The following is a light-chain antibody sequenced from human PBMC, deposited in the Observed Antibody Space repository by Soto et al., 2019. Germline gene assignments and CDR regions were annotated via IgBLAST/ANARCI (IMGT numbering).Light chain of an antibody. Sequence: QSALTQPPSASGSPGQSVTISCTGTSSDVGGYNYVSWYQQHPGKAPKLMIYEVSKRPSGVPDRFSGSKSGNTASLTVSGLQAEDEADYYCSSYAGSNVFGTGTKATV. V-gene: IGLV2-8*01. J-gene: IGLJ1*01. CDR1: SSDVGGYNY. CDR2: EVS. CDR3: SSYAGSNV.